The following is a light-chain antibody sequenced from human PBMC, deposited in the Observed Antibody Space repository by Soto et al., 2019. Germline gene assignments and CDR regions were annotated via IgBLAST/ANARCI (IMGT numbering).Light chain of an antibody. Sequence: DIVMTQSPLSLPVTPGEPASISCRSSQSLLHSNGYNYWDWYLQTPGQSPQLLIYLGSNRASGVPDRFSGSGSGTDFTLKISRVEAEDVGVYYCMQALQTPWTFGQGTKVEIK. J-gene: IGKJ1*01. CDR2: LGS. CDR1: QSLLHSNGYNY. CDR3: MQALQTPWT. V-gene: IGKV2-28*01.